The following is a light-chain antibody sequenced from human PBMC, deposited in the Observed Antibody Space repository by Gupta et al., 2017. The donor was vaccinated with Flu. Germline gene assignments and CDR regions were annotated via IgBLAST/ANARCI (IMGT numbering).Light chain of an antibody. J-gene: IGLJ3*02. CDR1: TGVGSYHGS. V-gene: IGLV7-46*01. CDR2: DNT. Sequence: GAVTLTCGPRTGVGSYHGSPFWLQPGPGQAPRKLVYDNTIKRSWAPARFSSSVIADTATLTLSGAEAEDEDDYDCPLSNSDIWVFGGGTKLTVL. CDR3: PLSNSDIWV.